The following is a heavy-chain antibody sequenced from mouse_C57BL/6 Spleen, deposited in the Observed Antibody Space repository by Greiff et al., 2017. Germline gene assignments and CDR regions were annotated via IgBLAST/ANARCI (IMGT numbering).Heavy chain of an antibody. CDR3: ALYYDSGYFDY. D-gene: IGHD1-1*01. CDR1: GYAFSSSW. J-gene: IGHJ2*01. Sequence: QVQLQQSGPELVKPGASVKISCKASGYAFSSSWMNWVKQRPGKGLEWIGRIYPGDGDTNYNGKFKGKDTLTADKSSSTAYMQLSSLTSEDSAVYFCALYYDSGYFDYWGQGTTLTVSS. V-gene: IGHV1-82*01. CDR2: IYPGDGDT.